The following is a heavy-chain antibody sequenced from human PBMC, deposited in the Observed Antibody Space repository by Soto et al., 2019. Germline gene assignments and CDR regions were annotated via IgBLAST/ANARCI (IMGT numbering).Heavy chain of an antibody. J-gene: IGHJ6*02. CDR1: GFTFSTYG. D-gene: IGHD5-18*01. Sequence: PGGSLRLSCEVSGFTFSTYGMHWVRQAPGKGLEWVAVISYDGVNKYYVDSVKGRFSVSRDNSKNTLFLQMNSLRTEDTAEYYCAKDRCDAPMATRFCYNTMDVWGQGTTVTVSS. CDR2: ISYDGVNK. CDR3: AKDRCDAPMATRFCYNTMDV. V-gene: IGHV3-30*18.